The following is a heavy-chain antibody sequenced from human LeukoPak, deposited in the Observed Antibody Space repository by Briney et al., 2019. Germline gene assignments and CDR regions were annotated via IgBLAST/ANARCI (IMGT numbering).Heavy chain of an antibody. V-gene: IGHV4-61*02. D-gene: IGHD1-26*01. CDR1: GGSISSGSYY. CDR2: IYTSGST. Sequence: PSETLSLTCTVSGGSISSGSYYWSWIRQPAGKGLEWIGRIYTSGSTNYNPSLKSRVTISVDTSKNQFSLKLSSVTAADTAVYYCARVQVGAGAGDYYYYMDVWGKGTTVTISS. CDR3: ARVQVGAGAGDYYYYMDV. J-gene: IGHJ6*03.